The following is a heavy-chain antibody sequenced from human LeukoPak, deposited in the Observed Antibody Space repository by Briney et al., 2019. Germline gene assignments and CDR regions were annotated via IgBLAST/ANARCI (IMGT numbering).Heavy chain of an antibody. CDR3: ASIAAAGLHTYYYYYYYMDV. CDR1: GFTFDDYG. J-gene: IGHJ6*03. Sequence: GGSLRLSCAASGFTFDDYGMSWVRQAPGKGLEWVSGINWNGGSTGYADSVKGRFTISRDNAKNSLYLQMNSLRAEDTALYYCASIAAAGLHTYYYYYYYMDVWGKGTTVTVSS. CDR2: INWNGGST. D-gene: IGHD6-13*01. V-gene: IGHV3-20*04.